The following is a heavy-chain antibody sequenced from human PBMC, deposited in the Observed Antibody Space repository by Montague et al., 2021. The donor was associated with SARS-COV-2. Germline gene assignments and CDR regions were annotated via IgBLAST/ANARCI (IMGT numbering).Heavy chain of an antibody. Sequence: SETLSLTCAVYGGSFSGYYWSWIRQPPGKGLEWIGEINHCGSTDYNPSLKSRVTISVDTSKNQFSLKLSSVTAADTAVYYCARIRCITIFGVVITPYYYGMDVWGQGTTVTVSS. J-gene: IGHJ6*02. D-gene: IGHD3-3*01. CDR3: ARIRCITIFGVVITPYYYGMDV. V-gene: IGHV4-34*01. CDR1: GGSFSGYY. CDR2: INHCGST.